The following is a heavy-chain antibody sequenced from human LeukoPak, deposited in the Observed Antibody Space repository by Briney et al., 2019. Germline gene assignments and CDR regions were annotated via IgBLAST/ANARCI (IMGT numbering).Heavy chain of an antibody. Sequence: QTLSLTCAISGDSVSSNNAAWNWIRQSPSRGLEWLGSTYHRSTWYHDYVVSVSSRLTITPDISKNQVSLQLNSVTPEDTAVYYCTRQVAGTGGFDYWGQGITVTVSP. D-gene: IGHD6-13*01. CDR3: TRQVAGTGGFDY. CDR2: TYHRSTWYH. V-gene: IGHV6-1*01. CDR1: GDSVSSNNAA. J-gene: IGHJ4*02.